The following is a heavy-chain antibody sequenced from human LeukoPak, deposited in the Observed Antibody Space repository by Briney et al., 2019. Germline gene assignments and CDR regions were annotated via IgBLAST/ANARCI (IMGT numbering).Heavy chain of an antibody. V-gene: IGHV3-21*01. CDR2: ISTSSVYT. J-gene: IGHJ4*02. CDR3: ARDSNYNYWSGSGY. D-gene: IGHD3-3*01. Sequence: GSLRLSCAASGFTFSSYSMNWVRQAPGEGLEWVSSISTSSVYTYYTDSVKGRFSISRDNAKNSLFLQMNSLRAEDTAVYYCARDSNYNYWSGSGYWGQGTLVTVSS. CDR1: GFTFSSYS.